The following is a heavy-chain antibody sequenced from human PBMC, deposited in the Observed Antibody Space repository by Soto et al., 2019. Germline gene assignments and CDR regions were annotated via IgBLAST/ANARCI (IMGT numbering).Heavy chain of an antibody. CDR2: MNPNSGNT. CDR3: ARTQPGSSGVDY. J-gene: IGHJ4*02. CDR1: GYTFTSYD. D-gene: IGHD3-22*01. Sequence: QVQLMQSGAEVKKPGASVKVSCKASGYTFTSYDINWVRQATGQGLEWMGWMNPNSGNTGYAQKFQGRVTMTRNTAISTAYMALRSLRSEDTAVYYCARTQPGSSGVDYWGQGTLVTVSS. V-gene: IGHV1-8*01.